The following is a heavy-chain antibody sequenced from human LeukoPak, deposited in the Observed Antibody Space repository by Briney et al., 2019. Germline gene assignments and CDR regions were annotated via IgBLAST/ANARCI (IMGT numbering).Heavy chain of an antibody. J-gene: IGHJ6*04. CDR2: ISSSGSTI. V-gene: IGHV3-48*03. D-gene: IGHD3-10*02. CDR1: GFTFSSYE. CDR3: AELGITMIGGV. Sequence: VGSLRLSCAASGFTFSSYEMNWVRQAPGNGLEWVSYISSSGSTIYYADSVKGRFTISRDNAKNSLYLQMNSLRAEDTAVYYCAELGITMIGGVWGKGTTVTISS.